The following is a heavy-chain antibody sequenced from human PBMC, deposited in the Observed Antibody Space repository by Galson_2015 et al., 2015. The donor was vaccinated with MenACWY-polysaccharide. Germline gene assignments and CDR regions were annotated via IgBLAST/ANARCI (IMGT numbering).Heavy chain of an antibody. D-gene: IGHD6-19*01. J-gene: IGHJ4*02. CDR2: IAHDGTND. Sequence: SLRLSCAASGLAFDGYAMHWVRRAPGKGLEWVARIAHDGTNDLYVDSVRGRFTISRDNSKDTLYLQMNSLRPEDTAVYYCARDGWPAAARTHFDYWGQGTLVTVSP. CDR1: GLAFDGYA. V-gene: IGHV3-30-3*01. CDR3: ARDGWPAAARTHFDY.